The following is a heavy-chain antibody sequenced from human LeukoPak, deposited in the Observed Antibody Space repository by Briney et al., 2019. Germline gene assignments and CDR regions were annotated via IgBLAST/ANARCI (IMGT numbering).Heavy chain of an antibody. J-gene: IGHJ5*02. CDR2: IYYSGST. D-gene: IGHD3-22*01. Sequence: SETLSLTCTVSGGSISSGGYYWSWIRQHPGKGLEWIGYIYYSGSTYYNPSLKSRVTISVDTSKNQFSLKLSSVTAADTAVYYCARAANYDSSGYPLLWFAPWGQGTLVTVSS. V-gene: IGHV4-31*03. CDR3: ARAANYDSSGYPLLWFAP. CDR1: GGSISSGGYY.